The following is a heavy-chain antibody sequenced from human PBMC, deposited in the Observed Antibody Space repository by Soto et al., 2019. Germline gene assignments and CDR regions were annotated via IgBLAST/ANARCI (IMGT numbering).Heavy chain of an antibody. V-gene: IGHV3-73*02. CDR1: RLTFSGSA. J-gene: IGHJ3*02. CDR2: IRSKANNYAT. Sequence: EVQLVESGGGLVQPGGSLKLSCATSRLTFSGSAMHWVRQAPGKGLEWLGHIRSKANNYATAYVASVKGRFTISRDDSKNTAYMQMNSLKTEDTAVYYCTSTRPDAIAFNIWGQGTVVTVSS. CDR3: TSTRPDAIAFNI.